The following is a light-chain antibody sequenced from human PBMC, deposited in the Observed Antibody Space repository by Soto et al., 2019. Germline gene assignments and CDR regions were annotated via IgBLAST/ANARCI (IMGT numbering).Light chain of an antibody. CDR2: EVR. J-gene: IGLJ2*01. V-gene: IGLV2-18*02. Sequence: QSVLTQPPSVSGSPGQSVTISCTGTSSDVGGYNRVSWYQQPPGTAPKLMIYEVRHRPSGVPDRFSGSKSGNTASLTISGLQTEDEADYYCSSYTSSGTLVFGRGTKLTVL. CDR3: SSYTSSGTLV. CDR1: SSDVGGYNR.